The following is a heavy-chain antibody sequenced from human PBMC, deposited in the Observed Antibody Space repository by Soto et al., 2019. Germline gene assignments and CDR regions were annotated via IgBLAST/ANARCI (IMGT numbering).Heavy chain of an antibody. J-gene: IGHJ4*02. Sequence: NPSETLSLTCTVSGGSISSYYWSWIRQPPGKGLEWIGYIYYSGSTNYNPSLKSRVTISVDTSKNQFSLKLSPVTAADTAVYYCARVSKTPYSSGWYEMGYWGQGTLVTVSS. CDR1: GGSISSYY. CDR2: IYYSGST. V-gene: IGHV4-59*01. CDR3: ARVSKTPYSSGWYEMGY. D-gene: IGHD6-19*01.